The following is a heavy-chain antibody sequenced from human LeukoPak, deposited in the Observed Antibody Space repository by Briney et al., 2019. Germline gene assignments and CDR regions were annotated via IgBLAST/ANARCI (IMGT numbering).Heavy chain of an antibody. Sequence: ASVKVSCKASGYTFTSYDINWVRQAPGKGLEWMGGFDPEDGETIYAQKFQGRVTMTEDTSTDTAYMELSSLRSEDTAVYYCARDRRYCSGGSCYPADAFDIWGQGTMVTVSS. V-gene: IGHV1-24*01. CDR3: ARDRRYCSGGSCYPADAFDI. CDR2: FDPEDGET. CDR1: GYTFTSYD. J-gene: IGHJ3*02. D-gene: IGHD2-15*01.